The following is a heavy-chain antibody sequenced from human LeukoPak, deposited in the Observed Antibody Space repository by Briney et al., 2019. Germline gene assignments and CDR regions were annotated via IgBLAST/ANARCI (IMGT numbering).Heavy chain of an antibody. CDR3: TTESGSSWSYYFDY. V-gene: IGHV3-15*01. CDR2: IKSKTDGGTT. J-gene: IGHJ4*02. CDR1: GFTFSNAW. Sequence: PGGSLRLSCAASGFTFSNAWMSWVRLAPGKGLEWVGRIKSKTDGGTTDYAAPVKGRFTISRDDSKNTLYLQMNSLKTEDTAVYYCTTESGSSWSYYFDYWGQGTLVTVSS. D-gene: IGHD6-13*01.